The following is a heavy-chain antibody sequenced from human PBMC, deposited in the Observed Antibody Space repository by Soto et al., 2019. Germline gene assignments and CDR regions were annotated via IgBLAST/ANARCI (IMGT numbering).Heavy chain of an antibody. CDR3: AGPQQRGDYYYGMDV. D-gene: IGHD6-13*01. CDR2: IYPGDSDT. Sequence: GESLKISCKGSGYSFTSYWIGWVRQMPGKGLEWMGIIYPGDSDTRYSPSFQGQVTISADKSISTAYLQWSSLKASDTAMYYCAGPQQRGDYYYGMDVWGQGTTVTVSS. V-gene: IGHV5-51*01. J-gene: IGHJ6*02. CDR1: GYSFTSYW.